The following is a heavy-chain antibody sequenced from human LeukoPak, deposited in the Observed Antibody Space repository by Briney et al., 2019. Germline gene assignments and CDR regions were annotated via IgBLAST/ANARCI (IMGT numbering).Heavy chain of an antibody. CDR1: GFTFSTNY. CDR2: MYTLGNT. V-gene: IGHV3-66*01. D-gene: IGHD6-19*01. CDR3: ARGRSGWYHNFDY. J-gene: IGHJ4*02. Sequence: GGSLRLSCAASGFTFSTNYMTWIRQAPGKGLEWVSVMYTLGNTNYADSVRGRFTISRDNAKNSLYLQMNSLRAEDTAVYYCARGRSGWYHNFDYWGQGTLVTVSS.